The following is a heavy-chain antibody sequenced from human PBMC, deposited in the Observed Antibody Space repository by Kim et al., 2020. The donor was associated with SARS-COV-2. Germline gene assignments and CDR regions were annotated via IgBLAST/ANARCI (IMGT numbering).Heavy chain of an antibody. J-gene: IGHJ4*02. CDR1: GFTFTGYA. CDR3: MKGGWGWIWDH. Sequence: GGSLRLSCTTSGFTFTGYAMSWVRQAPVKVLECVSCFVCIVVTTYYVDSVQVRFTISRVNSKNTLYLQMNSLRADDTAVYYCMKGGWGWIWDHWGQGTRVTVSS. V-gene: IGHV3-23*01. D-gene: IGHD2-2*03. CDR2: FVCIVVTT.